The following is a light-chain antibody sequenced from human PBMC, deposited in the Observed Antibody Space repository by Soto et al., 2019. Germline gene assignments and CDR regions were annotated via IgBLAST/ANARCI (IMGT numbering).Light chain of an antibody. J-gene: IGKJ4*01. V-gene: IGKV1-5*01. CDR2: DAS. Sequence: RLTQPSYSLSASVGDTATITCRASQSISSYLNWYQQKPGKAPKLLIYDASSLESGVPSRFSGSGSGTEFTLTICCLQPDDVATYCSKEYTSYSLTFGGGTKVDI. CDR3: KEYTSYSLT. CDR1: QSISSY.